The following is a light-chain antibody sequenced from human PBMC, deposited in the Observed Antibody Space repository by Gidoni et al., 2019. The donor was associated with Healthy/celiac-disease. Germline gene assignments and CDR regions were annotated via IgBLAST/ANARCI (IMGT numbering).Light chain of an antibody. J-gene: IGLJ2*01. V-gene: IGLV2-14*01. CDR1: SSVVGGYNY. CDR3: SSYTSSSTLVV. Sequence: QPAPTQPAPVSASPGQSITISSSGTSSVVGGYNYVSWYQQHPGKAPKLMIYEVSNRPSGVSNRFSGSKSGNTASLTISGLQAEDEADYYCSSYTSSSTLVVFGGGTKLTVL. CDR2: EVS.